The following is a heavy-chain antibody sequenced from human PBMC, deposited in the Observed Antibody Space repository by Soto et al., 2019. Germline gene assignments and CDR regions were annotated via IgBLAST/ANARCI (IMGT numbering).Heavy chain of an antibody. D-gene: IGHD6-13*01. CDR1: GYTFTSYD. CDR3: AREWSAAGHFYGMDV. V-gene: IGHV1-8*01. CDR2: MNTNSDDT. Sequence: QVQLVQSGAEVKKPGASVQVSCKTSGYTFTSYDINWVRQAPGQGLEWVGWMNTNSDDTRSDQKFRGRLTLTRDKSMRAVYMKLSNLRPDDTAVYYCAREWSAAGHFYGMDVWGQGTTVAVSS. J-gene: IGHJ6*02.